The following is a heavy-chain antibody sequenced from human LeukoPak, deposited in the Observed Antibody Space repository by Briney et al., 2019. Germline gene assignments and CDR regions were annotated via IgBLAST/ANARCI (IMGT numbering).Heavy chain of an antibody. CDR3: ARVRGCRTSCYTLYYGMDV. CDR2: IYHSGST. CDR1: GGSISSGGYS. Sequence: SQTLSLTCAVSGGSISSGGYSWSWIRQPPGKGLEWIGYIYHSGSTYYNPSLKSRVTISVDRSKNQFSLKLSSVTAADTAVYYCARVRGCRTSCYTLYYGMDVWGQGTTVTVSS. J-gene: IGHJ6*02. D-gene: IGHD2-2*02. V-gene: IGHV4-30-2*01.